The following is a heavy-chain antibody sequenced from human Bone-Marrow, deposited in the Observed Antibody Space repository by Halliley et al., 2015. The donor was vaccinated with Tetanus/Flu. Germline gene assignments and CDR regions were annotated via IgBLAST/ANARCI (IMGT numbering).Heavy chain of an antibody. Sequence: MQLVQSGGGLIQPGGSLRLSCAASGFTVSSSYMNWVRQAPGKGLEWVSVMYSGGTTYYAESVKGRFTISRDNSKNTLYLQMNSLRAEDTAVYSCARVPGQWLARGMDVWGQGTTVSVSS. J-gene: IGHJ6*02. D-gene: IGHD6-19*01. V-gene: IGHV3-53*01. CDR2: MYSGGTT. CDR1: GFTVSSSY. CDR3: ARVPGQWLARGMDV.